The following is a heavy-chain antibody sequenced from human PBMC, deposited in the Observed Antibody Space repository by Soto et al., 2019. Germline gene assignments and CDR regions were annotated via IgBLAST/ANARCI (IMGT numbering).Heavy chain of an antibody. CDR1: GYTFTSYG. CDR3: ARDSFNHVLRYFDWLLEVSAESEYDAFDI. V-gene: IGHV1-18*01. J-gene: IGHJ3*02. D-gene: IGHD3-9*01. CDR2: ISAYNGNT. Sequence: GASVTVSCQASGYTFTSYGISWVRQAPGQGLEWMGWISAYNGNTNYAQKLQGRVTMTTDTSTSTAYMELRSLRSDDTAVYYCARDSFNHVLRYFDWLLEVSAESEYDAFDIWGQGTMVTVSS.